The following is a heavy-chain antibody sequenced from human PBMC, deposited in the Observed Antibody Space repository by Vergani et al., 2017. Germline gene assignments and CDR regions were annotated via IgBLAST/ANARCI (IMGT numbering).Heavy chain of an antibody. D-gene: IGHD5-12*01. CDR1: GYSISSGYY. V-gene: IGHV4-38-2*01. CDR2: IYHIGST. Sequence: QVQLQESGPGLVKPSETLSLTCAVSGYSISSGYYWGWIRKPPGKGLEWIGSIYHIGSTYYNPSLKSRVTISLDTSKHQFSLKLSSVTAADTAVYYCARLRLEDSGYDFGGMDVWGQGTTVIVSS. J-gene: IGHJ6*02. CDR3: ARLRLEDSGYDFGGMDV.